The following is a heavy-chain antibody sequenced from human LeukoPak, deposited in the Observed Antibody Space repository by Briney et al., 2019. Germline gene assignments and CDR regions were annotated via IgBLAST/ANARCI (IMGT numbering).Heavy chain of an antibody. D-gene: IGHD2-2*01. V-gene: IGHV3-30*02. Sequence: GGSLRLSCAASGFTFSSYGMHWVRQAPGKGLEWVTFIRYDGSNKYYADSVKGRFTISRDNSKNTLYLQMNSLRAEDTAVYYCALRVVPADSEYYYYGMDVWGQGTTVTVSS. J-gene: IGHJ6*02. CDR2: IRYDGSNK. CDR1: GFTFSSYG. CDR3: ALRVVPADSEYYYYGMDV.